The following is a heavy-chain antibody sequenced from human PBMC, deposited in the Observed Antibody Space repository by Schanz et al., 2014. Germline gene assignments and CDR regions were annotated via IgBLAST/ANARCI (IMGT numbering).Heavy chain of an antibody. J-gene: IGHJ6*02. D-gene: IGHD5-12*01. Sequence: QVQLQESGPGLVKPSETLSLSCTVSGGSISSFLWSWIRQPPGKGLEWIGHISDSGRTNYNPSLRSRVTMSVDTSKNQFSLKLSSVTAADTAVYYCARAEINSGYARYYYGMDVWGQGTTVTVSS. CDR1: GGSISSFL. CDR2: ISDSGRT. CDR3: ARAEINSGYARYYYGMDV. V-gene: IGHV4-59*01.